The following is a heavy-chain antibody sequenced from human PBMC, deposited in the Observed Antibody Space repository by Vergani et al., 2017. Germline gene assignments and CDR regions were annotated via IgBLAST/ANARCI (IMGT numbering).Heavy chain of an antibody. CDR1: GGSISSYY. CDR3: ASFTSTAVSXFDL. CDR2: IYYSGST. V-gene: IGHV4-59*01. Sequence: QVQLQESGPGLVKPSETLSLTCTVAGGSISSYYWSWIRQPPGKGLEWIGYIYYSGSTNYNPSLKSRVTISVDTSKSQFSLKLSSLTAADTAVYYCASFTSTAVSXFDLWGRGTLVTVSS. D-gene: IGHD3-3*01. J-gene: IGHJ2*01.